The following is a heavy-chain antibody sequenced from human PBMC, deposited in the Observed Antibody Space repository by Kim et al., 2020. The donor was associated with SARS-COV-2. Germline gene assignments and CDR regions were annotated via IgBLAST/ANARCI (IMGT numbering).Heavy chain of an antibody. CDR2: ISSSSSTI. J-gene: IGHJ4*02. CDR1: GFTFSSYS. Sequence: GGSLRLSCAASGFTFSSYSMNWVRQAPGKGLEWVSYISSSSSTIYYADSVKGRFTISRDNAKNSLYLQMNSLRDEDTAVYYCARAITMVRGVIIRTYYFDYWGQGTLVTVSS. CDR3: ARAITMVRGVIIRTYYFDY. V-gene: IGHV3-48*02. D-gene: IGHD3-10*01.